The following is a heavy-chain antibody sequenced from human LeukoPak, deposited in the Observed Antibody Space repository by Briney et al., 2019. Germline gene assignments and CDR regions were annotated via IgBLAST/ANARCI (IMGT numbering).Heavy chain of an antibody. D-gene: IGHD3-22*01. CDR1: GFTFSSYG. V-gene: IGHV3-33*01. Sequence: PGGSLRLSCAASGFTFSSYGMHWVRQAPGKGLEWVAVIWYDGSNKYYADSVKGRFTISRDNSKNTLYLQMNCLRAEDTAVYYCARDRYRVALYYDSSGYNNWFDPWGQGTLVTVSS. CDR2: IWYDGSNK. J-gene: IGHJ5*02. CDR3: ARDRYRVALYYDSSGYNNWFDP.